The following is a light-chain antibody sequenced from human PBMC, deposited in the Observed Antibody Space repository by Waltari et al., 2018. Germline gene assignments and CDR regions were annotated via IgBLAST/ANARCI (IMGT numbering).Light chain of an antibody. V-gene: IGKV1-39*01. Sequence: EIQMTQSPSSLSVSVGDRVTITCRASQSIDRYLNCYQQKEGRAPNLLIYSASNLQSGVPSRFSGSGSGTDFTLTISSLQHEDFATYYCQQSYSAPFTFGPGTKVDI. CDR3: QQSYSAPFT. CDR2: SAS. J-gene: IGKJ3*01. CDR1: QSIDRY.